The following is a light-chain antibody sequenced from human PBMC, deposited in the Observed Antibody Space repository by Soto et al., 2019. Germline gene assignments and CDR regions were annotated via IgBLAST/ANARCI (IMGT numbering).Light chain of an antibody. CDR1: QSVSSSY. V-gene: IGKV3-20*01. Sequence: EIVLTQSPGTLSLSPGERATLSCRASQSVSSSYLAWYQQKPGQAPRLLIYGASSRATGIPDRFSGSGSGTDFSLTISRLEPEDFAVYYCQQYGSSPTWTFVQVTKVEIK. CDR3: QQYGSSPTWT. CDR2: GAS. J-gene: IGKJ1*01.